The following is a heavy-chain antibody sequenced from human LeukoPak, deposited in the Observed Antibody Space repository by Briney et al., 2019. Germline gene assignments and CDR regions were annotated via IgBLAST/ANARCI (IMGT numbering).Heavy chain of an antibody. CDR3: ARDARRRYCSGGSCEFDY. V-gene: IGHV4-59*06. CDR2: IYYSGST. CDR1: GGSISSYY. Sequence: SETLSLTCTVSGGSISSYYWSWIRQHPGKGLEWIGYIYYSGSTYYNPSLKSRVTISVDTSKNQFSLKLSSVTAADTAVYYCARDARRRYCSGGSCEFDYWGQGTLVTVSS. D-gene: IGHD2-15*01. J-gene: IGHJ4*02.